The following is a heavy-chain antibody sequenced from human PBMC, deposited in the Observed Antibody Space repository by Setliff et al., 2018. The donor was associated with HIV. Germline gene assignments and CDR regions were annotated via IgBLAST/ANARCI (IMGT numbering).Heavy chain of an antibody. D-gene: IGHD2-2*01. CDR1: GYSFTGYY. V-gene: IGHV1-2*02. CDR3: ARKDGVGYCDSNSCYGIGPIDF. Sequence: ASVKVSCKASGYSFTGYYVNWVRQAPGQGLEWMGWINPNTGNTHYPPSFQGRVTMTRDTSVTTVYMELTSLRSDDTAVYYCARKDGVGYCDSNSCYGIGPIDFWGQGSLVTVSS. CDR2: INPNTGNT. J-gene: IGHJ4*02.